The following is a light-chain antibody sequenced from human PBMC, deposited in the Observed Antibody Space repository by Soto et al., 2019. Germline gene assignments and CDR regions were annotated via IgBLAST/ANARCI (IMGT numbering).Light chain of an antibody. CDR2: GAS. Sequence: IVITQSPATLSVSPGERATLSCRASQSVFTTLAWYQQKPGRAPKLLIYGASARATGVPARFSGSGSETEGTITISSLKSEDYEVDDGLQYNNWPFAFGPGTKVDIK. CDR3: LQYNNWPFA. V-gene: IGKV3-15*01. CDR1: QSVFTT. J-gene: IGKJ3*01.